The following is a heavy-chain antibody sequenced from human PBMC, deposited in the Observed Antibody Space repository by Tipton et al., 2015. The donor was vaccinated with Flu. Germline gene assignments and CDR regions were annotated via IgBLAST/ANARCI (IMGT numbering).Heavy chain of an antibody. D-gene: IGHD3-3*01. CDR3: ARGWAPSPYTIFGVVFDY. Sequence: QSGPEVKRPGSSVKVSCKASGGTFSSYAISWVRQAPGQGLEWMGGIIPIFGTANYAQKFQGRVTITADESTSTAYMELSSLRSEDTAVYYCARGWAPSPYTIFGVVFDYWGQGTLVTVSS. CDR2: IIPIFGTA. CDR1: GGTFSSYA. J-gene: IGHJ4*02. V-gene: IGHV1-69*01.